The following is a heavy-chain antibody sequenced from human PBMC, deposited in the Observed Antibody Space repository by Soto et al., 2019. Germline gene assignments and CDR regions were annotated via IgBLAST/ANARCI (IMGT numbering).Heavy chain of an antibody. Sequence: QVQLQQWGAGLLKPSETLSLTCAVYGGSFSGYYWSWIRQPPGMGLEWIGEINHSGSTNYNPSLKSRVTISVDTSKTQFSLKMSSVTAADTAVYYCARRLIAARPRVGAFDIWGQGTMVTVSS. D-gene: IGHD6-6*01. CDR1: GGSFSGYY. CDR3: ARRLIAARPRVGAFDI. J-gene: IGHJ3*02. CDR2: INHSGST. V-gene: IGHV4-34*01.